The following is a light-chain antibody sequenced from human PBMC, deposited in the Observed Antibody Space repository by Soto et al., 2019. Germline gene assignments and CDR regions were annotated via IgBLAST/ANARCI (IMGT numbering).Light chain of an antibody. Sequence: DIQMTQSPSTLSASVGDRVTITCRASQSISSWLAWYQQKPGKAPKLLIYDASSLESGVPSRFSGSGSGTEFTLTISNLQPEDFATYYCQQSYNTPWTFGQGTKVDIK. CDR1: QSISSW. CDR3: QQSYNTPWT. V-gene: IGKV1-5*01. J-gene: IGKJ1*01. CDR2: DAS.